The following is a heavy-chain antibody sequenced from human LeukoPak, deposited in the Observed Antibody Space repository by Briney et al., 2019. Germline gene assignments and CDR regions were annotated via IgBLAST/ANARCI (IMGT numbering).Heavy chain of an antibody. D-gene: IGHD1-14*01. V-gene: IGHV3-66*01. Sequence: GGSLRLSCAASGFTFSSYAMSWVRQAPGKGLEWVSVIYSGGSTYYADSVKGRFSFSRDNSKNTLNLQMNSLRAEDTAVYYCARDRRDRYYYYYGMDVWGQGTTVTVSS. CDR3: ARDRRDRYYYYYGMDV. J-gene: IGHJ6*02. CDR1: GFTFSSYA. CDR2: IYSGGST.